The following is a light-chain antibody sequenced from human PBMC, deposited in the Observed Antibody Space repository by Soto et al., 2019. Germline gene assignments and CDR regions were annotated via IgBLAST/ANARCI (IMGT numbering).Light chain of an antibody. CDR1: QNVYTN. CDR2: GAS. Sequence: EIVMTQSTATLSVSPGERATLSCRASQNVYTNLAWYQQKPGQAPRLLIYGASTRATGIAARCSGTGSGTQFTLTISSLQSVDFAVYYCQHYNGWPAYTFGQGTKLEIK. CDR3: QHYNGWPAYT. J-gene: IGKJ2*01. V-gene: IGKV3-15*01.